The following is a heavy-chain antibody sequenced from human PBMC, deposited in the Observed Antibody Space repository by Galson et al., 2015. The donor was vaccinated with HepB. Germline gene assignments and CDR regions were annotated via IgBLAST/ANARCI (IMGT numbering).Heavy chain of an antibody. V-gene: IGHV3-49*04. CDR3: TREANYYDSSGYYYDGLIDY. J-gene: IGHJ4*02. D-gene: IGHD3-22*01. Sequence: SLRLSCAASGFTFGDYAVSWVRQAPGKWLEWVGFIRSKAYGGTTEYAASVKGRFTISRDDSKSIAYLQMNSLKTEDTAVYYCTREANYYDSSGYYYDGLIDYWGQGTLVTVSS. CDR2: IRSKAYGGTT. CDR1: GFTFGDYA.